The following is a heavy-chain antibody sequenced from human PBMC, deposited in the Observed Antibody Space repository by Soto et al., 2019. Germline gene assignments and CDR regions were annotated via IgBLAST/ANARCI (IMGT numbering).Heavy chain of an antibody. J-gene: IGHJ6*02. CDR2: ISPYTGNT. V-gene: IGHV1-18*01. Sequence: QVQLVQSGDEVKKPGASVKVSSKASGYIFVNYGIAWVRQAPGQGLEWMGWISPYTGNTHSATKVQGRLTMTTDTSTRKAYMDLGSLTSDDTAVYYCVMVDNYVTPTPQDVWGQGTTVTVSS. CDR3: VMVDNYVTPTPQDV. CDR1: GYIFVNYG. D-gene: IGHD3-16*01.